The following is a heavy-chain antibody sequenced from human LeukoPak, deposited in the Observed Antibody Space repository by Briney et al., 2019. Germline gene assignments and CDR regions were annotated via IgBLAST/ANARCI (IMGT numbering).Heavy chain of an antibody. Sequence: SETLSLTCTVSGGSISSYYWSWIRQPPGKGLEWIGYIYYSGSTNYNPSLKSRVTISVDTSKNQFSPKLSSVTAADTAVYYCARGGFTPDAFDIWGQGTMVTVSS. V-gene: IGHV4-59*01. CDR1: GGSISSYY. CDR3: ARGGFTPDAFDI. D-gene: IGHD2-15*01. J-gene: IGHJ3*02. CDR2: IYYSGST.